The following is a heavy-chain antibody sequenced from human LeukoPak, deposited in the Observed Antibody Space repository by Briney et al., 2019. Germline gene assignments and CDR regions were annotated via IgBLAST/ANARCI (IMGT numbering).Heavy chain of an antibody. CDR2: IYDSGST. D-gene: IGHD3-10*01. CDR3: AAGGSGSYGRFDP. J-gene: IGHJ5*02. V-gene: IGHV4-59*01. CDR1: GGSISSYY. Sequence: SETLSLTCTVSGGSISSYYWSWIRQPPGKGLEWIAYIYDSGSTNYNPSLKSRVTISVDTSKNQFSLKLSSVTAADTAVYYCAAGGSGSYGRFDPWGQGTLVTVSS.